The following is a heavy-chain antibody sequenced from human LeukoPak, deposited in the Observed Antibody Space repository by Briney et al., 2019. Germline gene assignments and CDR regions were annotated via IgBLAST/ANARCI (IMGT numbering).Heavy chain of an antibody. Sequence: SETLSLTCTVAGGSISRYYWSWIRQPPGKGLEWIGYIYYNGNTNYNPSLKSRLTLSVDTSKNHFSLKLTSVTAADTAVYFCARGSGWYQVWGQGALVTVSS. V-gene: IGHV4-59*01. D-gene: IGHD6-19*01. CDR1: GGSISRYY. J-gene: IGHJ4*02. CDR2: IYYNGNT. CDR3: ARGSGWYQV.